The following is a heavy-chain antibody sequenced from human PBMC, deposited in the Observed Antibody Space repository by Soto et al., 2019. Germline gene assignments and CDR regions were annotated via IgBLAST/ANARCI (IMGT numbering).Heavy chain of an antibody. D-gene: IGHD6-13*01. CDR3: ASPAGPPHSDGMDV. J-gene: IGHJ6*02. V-gene: IGHV3-53*01. Sequence: TVGSLRLSCTASVCRVIRNSVNWVRQTPGTGLEWVSLTYSGGSTDYANSVKGRFAISRDNLKNTRLLQMNSLRAEGTAVYYCASPAGPPHSDGMDVWGQGITVTVSS. CDR1: VCRVIRNS. CDR2: TYSGGST.